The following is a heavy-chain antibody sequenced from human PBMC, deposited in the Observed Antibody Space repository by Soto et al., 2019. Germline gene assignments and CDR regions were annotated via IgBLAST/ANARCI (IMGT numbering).Heavy chain of an antibody. CDR2: IIPILGIA. Sequence: SVKVSCKASGGTFSSYTISWVRQAPGQGLEWMGRIIPILGIANYAQKFQGRVTITADKSTSTAYMELSSLRSEDTAVYYCAREGPHIVVVPAAMGSFDYWGQGTLVTVSS. V-gene: IGHV1-69*04. J-gene: IGHJ4*02. CDR3: AREGPHIVVVPAAMGSFDY. CDR1: GGTFSSYT. D-gene: IGHD2-2*01.